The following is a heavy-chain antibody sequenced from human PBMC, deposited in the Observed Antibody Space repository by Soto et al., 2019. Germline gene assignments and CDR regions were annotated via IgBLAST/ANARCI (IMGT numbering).Heavy chain of an antibody. CDR3: AKVTTTVTTGYYYGMDV. CDR1: GFTFSSYG. Sequence: QVQLVESGGGVVQPGRSLRLSCAASGFTFSSYGMHWVRQAPGKGLEWVAVISYDGSNKYYADSVKGRFTISRDNSKNTLYLRMNSLRAEDTAVYYCAKVTTTVTTGYYYGMDVWGQGTTVTVSS. V-gene: IGHV3-30*18. D-gene: IGHD4-17*01. J-gene: IGHJ6*02. CDR2: ISYDGSNK.